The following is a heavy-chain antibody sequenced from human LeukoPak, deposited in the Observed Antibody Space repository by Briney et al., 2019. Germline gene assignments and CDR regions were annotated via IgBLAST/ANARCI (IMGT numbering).Heavy chain of an antibody. CDR2: ISSSSSYI. D-gene: IGHD2-2*01. CDR1: GFIFSSYG. Sequence: GRSLRLSCAASGFIFSSYGMHWVRQAPGKGLEWVSAISSSSSYIYYADSVKGRFTISRDNAKNSLYLQMNSLRAEDTAVYYCARGRYCSSTSCLYDYWGQGTLVTVSS. V-gene: IGHV3-21*01. CDR3: ARGRYCSSTSCLYDY. J-gene: IGHJ4*02.